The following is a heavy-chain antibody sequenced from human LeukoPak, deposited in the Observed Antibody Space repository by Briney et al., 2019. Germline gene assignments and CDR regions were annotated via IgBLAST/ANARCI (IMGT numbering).Heavy chain of an antibody. D-gene: IGHD1-26*01. Sequence: ASVKVSCKASGYTFTIYGISWVRQAPEQGLEWMGWISAYNGNTNYAQKLQGRVTMTTDTSTSTAYMELRSLRSDDTAVYYCARADSRWELLTWFDPWGQGTLVTVSS. V-gene: IGHV1-18*01. CDR2: ISAYNGNT. CDR3: ARADSRWELLTWFDP. J-gene: IGHJ5*02. CDR1: GYTFTIYG.